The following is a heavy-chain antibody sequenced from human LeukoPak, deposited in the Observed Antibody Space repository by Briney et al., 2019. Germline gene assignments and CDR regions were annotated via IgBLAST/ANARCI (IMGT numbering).Heavy chain of an antibody. CDR3: ARGTVCGSGGKCSGSWYYDY. J-gene: IGHJ4*02. D-gene: IGHD6-13*01. V-gene: IGHV1-18*01. Sequence: GASVKVSCKASGYTFTSYGISWVRQAPGQGLEWMGWISAYNGNTNYAQKLQGRVTMTTDTSTSTAYMELRSLRSDDTAVYYCARGTVCGSGGKCSGSWYYDYWGQGTLVTVSS. CDR2: ISAYNGNT. CDR1: GYTFTSYG.